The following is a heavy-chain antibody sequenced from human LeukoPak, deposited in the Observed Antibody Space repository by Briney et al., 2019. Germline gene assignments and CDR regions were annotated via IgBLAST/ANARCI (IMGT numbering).Heavy chain of an antibody. CDR1: GFTFSDYG. D-gene: IGHD3-10*01. CDR2: LRSDGSNK. J-gene: IGHJ4*02. Sequence: GGSLRLSCAASGFTFSDYGMHWVRQAPGKGLEWVAFLRSDGSNKYYADSVKGRFTISRDNAKNALYLQMNSLRAEDTAVYYCAKDLHYGSADYWGQGTLVTVSS. CDR3: AKDLHYGSADY. V-gene: IGHV3-30*02.